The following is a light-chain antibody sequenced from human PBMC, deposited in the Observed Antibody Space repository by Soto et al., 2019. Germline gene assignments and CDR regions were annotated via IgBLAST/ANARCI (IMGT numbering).Light chain of an antibody. CDR2: DAS. V-gene: IGKV3-15*01. CDR3: QQYDNWPLYT. CDR1: QSVDSN. J-gene: IGKJ2*01. Sequence: ETVMTQSPATLSVSPGERVTLSCRASQSVDSNLAWYQQKPGQAPRLLMYDASTRATGIPARFSGSGSGTEFTLTISSPQSEDFAVYYCQQYDNWPLYTFGQGTKLEIK.